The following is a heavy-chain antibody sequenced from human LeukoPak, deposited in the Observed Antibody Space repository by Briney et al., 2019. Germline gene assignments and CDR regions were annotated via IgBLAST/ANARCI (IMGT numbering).Heavy chain of an antibody. V-gene: IGHV4-59*01. Sequence: SETLSLTCTVSGGSISSYYWSWIRQPPGKGLEWIGYIYYSGSTNYNPSLKSRVTISVKTSKNQFSLKLSSVTAADTAVYYCARGNTATGGAFDIWGQGTMVTVSS. D-gene: IGHD5-18*01. J-gene: IGHJ3*02. CDR2: IYYSGST. CDR3: ARGNTATGGAFDI. CDR1: GGSISSYY.